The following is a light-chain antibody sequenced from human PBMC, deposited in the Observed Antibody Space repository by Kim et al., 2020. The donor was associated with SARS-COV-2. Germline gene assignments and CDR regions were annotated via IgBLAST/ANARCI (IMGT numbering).Light chain of an antibody. J-gene: IGKJ4*01. Sequence: LSPGEKVTLSGRPIQSVSKYLACYHQKPGQPPRLLICDASSRAPAIPARFSGTVSGPAFTLTIGTLEPEDFAVFYCQQHNSWPPTFGGGSTVDI. CDR3: QQHNSWPPT. V-gene: IGKV3-11*01. CDR1: QSVSKY. CDR2: DAS.